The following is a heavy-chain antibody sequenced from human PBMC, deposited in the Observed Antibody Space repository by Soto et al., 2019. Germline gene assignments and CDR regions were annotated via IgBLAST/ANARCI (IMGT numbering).Heavy chain of an antibody. CDR1: GITFTTYA. CDR2: ISASSHST. J-gene: IGHJ4*02. Sequence: GGSLRLSCAASGITFTTYAMSWVRQAPGKGLEWVSTISASSHSTYYADSVKGRFTVSRDNSKNTIYLQMNSLRAEDTAIYYCATRNLQYCSGGTCNPFDFWGQGTLVTVSS. V-gene: IGHV3-23*01. CDR3: ATRNLQYCSGGTCNPFDF. D-gene: IGHD2-15*01.